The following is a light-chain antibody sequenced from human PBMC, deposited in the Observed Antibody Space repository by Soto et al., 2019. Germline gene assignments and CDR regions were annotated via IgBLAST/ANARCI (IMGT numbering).Light chain of an antibody. J-gene: IGKJ1*01. CDR2: KAS. CDR1: QTISSW. V-gene: IGKV1-5*03. CDR3: QHYNSYSEA. Sequence: DIKMTQSPSTLSGSVADRVTITFRASQTISSWLAWYQQKPGKAPKLLIYKASTLKSGVPSRFSGSGSGTEFTLTISSLQPDDFATYYCQHYNSYSEAFGQGTKVDI.